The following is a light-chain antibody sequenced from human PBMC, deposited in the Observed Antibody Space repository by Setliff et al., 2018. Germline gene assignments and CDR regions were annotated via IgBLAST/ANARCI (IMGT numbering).Light chain of an antibody. CDR1: SSDVGGYNF. CDR2: DVS. J-gene: IGLJ3*02. Sequence: QSVLTQPRSVSGSPGQSVTISCTGTSSDVGGYNFVSWYQVYPGKAPKVMIYDVSKRPSGVPDRFSGSKSGTTASLTISGLQPEDEADYYCCSHTRSSTWVFGGGTK. V-gene: IGLV2-11*01. CDR3: CSHTRSSTWV.